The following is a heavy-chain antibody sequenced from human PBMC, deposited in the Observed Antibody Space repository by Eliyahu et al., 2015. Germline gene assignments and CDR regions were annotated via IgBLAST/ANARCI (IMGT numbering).Heavy chain of an antibody. J-gene: IGHJ4*02. CDR3: VTDNVVPALFDF. CDR2: IKSESAGGTT. V-gene: IGHV3-15*01. CDR1: GVGFVFNNAW. Sequence: EVQLVESGGGLIKPGGSLRLSXAGSGVGFVFNNAWMSWVRQAPGKGLEWVGRIKSESAGGTTDYAAPVKGRFFISRDDSKNMLYLQMNSLKIEDSALYYCVTDNVVPALFDFWGQGTLVTVSS. D-gene: IGHD2-2*01.